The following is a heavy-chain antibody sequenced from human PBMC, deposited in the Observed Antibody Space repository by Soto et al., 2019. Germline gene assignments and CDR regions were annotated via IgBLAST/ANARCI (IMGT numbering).Heavy chain of an antibody. Sequence: QVQLVQSGGEVKKPGASVKVSCKAAGYTFGTYGISWVRQAPGHGLEWRGWISGHNGVTNNARKFQDRVTMTTDTTTSTAYMELRSLRSDDPAMYYCARDRQNYGTFDYWGQGTLVTVSS. CDR3: ARDRQNYGTFDY. V-gene: IGHV1-18*01. J-gene: IGHJ4*02. CDR1: GYTFGTYG. CDR2: ISGHNGVT. D-gene: IGHD1-7*01.